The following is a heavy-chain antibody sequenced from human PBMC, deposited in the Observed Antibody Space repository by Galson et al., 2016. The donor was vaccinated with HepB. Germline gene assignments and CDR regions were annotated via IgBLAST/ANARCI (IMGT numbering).Heavy chain of an antibody. CDR1: GGSISSGSYS. V-gene: IGHV4-30-2*01. J-gene: IGHJ3*02. CDR3: ARGEPFDI. CDR2: IYHSWST. Sequence: TLSLTCAVSGGSISSGSYSWSWIRQPPGKGLEWIGYIYHSWSTYYNPSLKSRVTISLDRSKNHFSLKLSSVTAADTAVYYCARGEPFDIWGQGTMVTVSS.